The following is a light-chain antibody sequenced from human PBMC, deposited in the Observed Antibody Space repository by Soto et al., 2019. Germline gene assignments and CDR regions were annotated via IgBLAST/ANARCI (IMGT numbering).Light chain of an antibody. CDR3: SSYTSTSTPCV. CDR1: GSDVGGFNY. V-gene: IGLV2-14*01. CDR2: EVS. Sequence: QSVRTQPASVSGSPGQSITISCTGTGSDVGGFNYVSWYQQHPGKAPKLMIYEVSNRPSGISNRFSGSKSGNTASLTISGLQAEDEADYYCSSYTSTSTPCVFGPGTKVTVL. J-gene: IGLJ1*01.